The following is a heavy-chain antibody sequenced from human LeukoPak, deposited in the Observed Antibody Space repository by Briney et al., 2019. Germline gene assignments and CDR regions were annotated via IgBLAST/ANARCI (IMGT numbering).Heavy chain of an antibody. J-gene: IGHJ5*02. Sequence: GGSLRLSCGASGFTFSSYAMSWVRQAPGKGLERVSTISGSGGSTYYADSVKGRFTISRDNSKNTLDLQMNSLRAEDTAVYYCANLIVGATEFFDPWGQGTLVTVSS. D-gene: IGHD1-26*01. CDR1: GFTFSSYA. V-gene: IGHV3-23*01. CDR3: ANLIVGATEFFDP. CDR2: ISGSGGST.